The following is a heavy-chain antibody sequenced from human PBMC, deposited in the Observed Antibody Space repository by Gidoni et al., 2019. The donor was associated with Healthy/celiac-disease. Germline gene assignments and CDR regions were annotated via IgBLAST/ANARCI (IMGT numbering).Heavy chain of an antibody. Sequence: QVQLVESGGAVVQPGRSLRLSCAASGFTFSSYGMHWVRQAPGKGLEWVAVIWYDGSNKYYADSVKGRFTISRDNSKNTLYLQMNSLRAEDTAVYYCARHDSSGYYYDYWGQGTLVTVSS. D-gene: IGHD3-22*01. J-gene: IGHJ4*02. CDR1: GFTFSSYG. CDR3: ARHDSSGYYYDY. V-gene: IGHV3-33*01. CDR2: IWYDGSNK.